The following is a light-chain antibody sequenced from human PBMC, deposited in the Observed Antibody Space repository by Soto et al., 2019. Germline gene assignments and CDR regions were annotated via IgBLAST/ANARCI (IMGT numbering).Light chain of an antibody. CDR2: DAS. Sequence: DIQMTQSPSTLSASVGDRFTITCRASQSVRSWLAWYQQKPGRAPKFLIYDASSLESGVPSRFSGSGSGTEFTLTISNLQPDDFATYYCQQYDNYPLTFGGGT. CDR1: QSVRSW. CDR3: QQYDNYPLT. J-gene: IGKJ4*01. V-gene: IGKV1-5*01.